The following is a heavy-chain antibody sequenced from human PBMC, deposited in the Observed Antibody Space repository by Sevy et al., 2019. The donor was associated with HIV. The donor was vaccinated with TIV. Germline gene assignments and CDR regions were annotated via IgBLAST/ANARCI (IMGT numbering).Heavy chain of an antibody. D-gene: IGHD4-17*01. J-gene: IGHJ4*02. CDR1: GFIFSSYE. CDR3: ARDLPPSATTVAHFDY. Sequence: GGSLRLSCAASGFIFSSYEMSWVCQAPGKGLEWVSHISQSGGTTYYSDSVKGRFTISRDNAKNSLYLQMNSLRAEDTAIYYCARDLPPSATTVAHFDYWGQGTLVTVSS. CDR2: ISQSGGTT. V-gene: IGHV3-48*03.